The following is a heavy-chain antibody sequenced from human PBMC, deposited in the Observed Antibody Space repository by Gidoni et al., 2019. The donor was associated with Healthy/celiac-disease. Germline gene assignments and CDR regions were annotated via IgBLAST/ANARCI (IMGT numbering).Heavy chain of an antibody. CDR3: ARAAMVRGGLDAFDI. CDR2: ISSSSSYT. CDR1: GFTFSDYY. V-gene: IGHV3-11*06. Sequence: QVQLVESGGGLVKPGGSLRLSCAASGFTFSDYYMSWIRQAPGKGLEWVSYISSSSSYTNYADSVKGRFTIYRDNAKNSLYLQMNSLRAEDTAVYYCARAAMVRGGLDAFDIWGQGTMVTVSS. D-gene: IGHD3-10*01. J-gene: IGHJ3*02.